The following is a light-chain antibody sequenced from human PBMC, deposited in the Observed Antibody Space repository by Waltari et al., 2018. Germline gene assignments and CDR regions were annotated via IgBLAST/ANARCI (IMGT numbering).Light chain of an antibody. CDR2: ENT. J-gene: IGLJ7*01. V-gene: IGLV1-51*02. CDR3: GTWDSSLSGAV. Sequence: QSVLTQPPSVSAAPGPRVTISCSGGSSTIGTNHVSWYPQFPGTAPKLLIYENTERPAGIPGRFSGSKSGTSATLDITGLQAGDEADYYCGTWDSSLSGAVFGGGTHLTVL. CDR1: SSTIGTNH.